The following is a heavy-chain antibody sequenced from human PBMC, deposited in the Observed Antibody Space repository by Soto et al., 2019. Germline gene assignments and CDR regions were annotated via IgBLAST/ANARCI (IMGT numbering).Heavy chain of an antibody. CDR3: ARLVVPAAKPYFDY. V-gene: IGHV4-59*08. Sequence: SETLSLTCTVSGGSISSYYWSWIRQPPGKGLEWIGYIYYSGSTNYNPSLKSRVTISVDTSKNQFSLKLSSVTAADTAVYYCARLVVPAAKPYFDYWGQGTLVTVSS. CDR2: IYYSGST. J-gene: IGHJ4*02. D-gene: IGHD2-2*01. CDR1: GGSISSYY.